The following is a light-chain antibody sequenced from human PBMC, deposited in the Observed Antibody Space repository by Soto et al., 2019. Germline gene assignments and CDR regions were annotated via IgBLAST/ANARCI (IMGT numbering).Light chain of an antibody. CDR2: AAS. V-gene: IGKV1-6*01. Sequence: AIQLTQSPSSLSASIGVRVTITCRASQAIRNDLGWYQQKPGKAPKFLIYAASNLQSGVPSRFSGSGSGTDFTLTISSLQPEDSATYFCLHDYTYPFAFGQGTKLEIK. CDR3: LHDYTYPFA. J-gene: IGKJ2*01. CDR1: QAIRND.